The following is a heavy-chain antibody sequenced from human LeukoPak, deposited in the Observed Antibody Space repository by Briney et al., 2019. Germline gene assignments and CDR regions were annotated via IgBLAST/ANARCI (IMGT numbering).Heavy chain of an antibody. CDR1: GGSISSSNW. D-gene: IGHD5-18*01. CDR3: ARDRKATATPGGFDY. CDR2: IFRGGST. J-gene: IGHJ4*02. V-gene: IGHV4-4*02. Sequence: SGTLSLTCAVSGGSISSSNWWSWVRQPPGKGLEWIGEIFRGGSTNYNPSLKSRVTISVDRSKNQFSLKLSSVTAADTAVYYCARDRKATATPGGFDYWGQGTLVTVSS.